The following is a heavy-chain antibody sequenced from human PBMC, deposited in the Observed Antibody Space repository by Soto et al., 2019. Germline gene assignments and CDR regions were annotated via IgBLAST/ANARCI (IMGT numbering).Heavy chain of an antibody. J-gene: IGHJ4*02. V-gene: IGHV1-46*01. D-gene: IGHD2-21*02. CDR1: GDTFTDYY. CDR2: VNPSGGHT. Sequence: QVQLMQSGAEVKKPGASVKVSCKASGDTFTDYYIHWVRQAPGQGLEWMGTVNPSGGHTTYAQHFLGRGTIPRDTSTSTLYMELTSLTSDDTAVYYCARGGHVVVVTAALDYWGQGTLVTVSS. CDR3: ARGGHVVVVTAALDY.